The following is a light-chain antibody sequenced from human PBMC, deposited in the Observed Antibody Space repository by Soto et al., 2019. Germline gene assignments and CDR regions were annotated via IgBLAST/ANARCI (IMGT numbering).Light chain of an antibody. CDR3: MHSIVWPWT. CDR2: NVS. V-gene: IGKV2-30*01. J-gene: IGKJ1*01. CDR1: RSLVFRDGNTY. Sequence: VLTQSKISVSVTHGQPASTSCRTSRSLVFRDGNTYLHWFQQRPGQSPRRLIENVSNRDSGVPDRFTGSGSGTDFTLEISRVEAEDVGMYYCMHSIVWPWTSCQGTMVAIK.